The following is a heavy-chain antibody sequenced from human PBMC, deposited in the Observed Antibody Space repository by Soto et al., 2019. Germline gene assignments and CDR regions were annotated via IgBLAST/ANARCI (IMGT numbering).Heavy chain of an antibody. CDR2: VNPSGGSA. Sequence: GASVKVCCKTSGYIFTAYSMHWVRQAPGQGLEWMGVVNPSGGSAHYAQSFEGRVTLTRDTSTSTFYMELSSLRSEDTAVYYCAREENCRGGTCYSEYFHHWGQGTLVTVSS. D-gene: IGHD2-15*01. CDR3: AREENCRGGTCYSEYFHH. J-gene: IGHJ1*01. V-gene: IGHV1-46*01. CDR1: GYIFTAYS.